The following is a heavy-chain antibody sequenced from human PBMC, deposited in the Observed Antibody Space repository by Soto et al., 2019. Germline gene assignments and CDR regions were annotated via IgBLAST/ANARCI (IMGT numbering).Heavy chain of an antibody. D-gene: IGHD3-16*01. CDR3: ARGSPRLEVYYYYGMDV. CDR1: GFTFSSYA. J-gene: IGHJ6*02. Sequence: GSLRLSCAASGFTFSSYAMHWDRQAPGKGLEWVAVISYDGSNKYYADSVKGRFTISRDNSKNTLYLQMNSLRAEDTAVYYCARGSPRLEVYYYYGMDVWGQGTTVTVSS. CDR2: ISYDGSNK. V-gene: IGHV3-30-3*01.